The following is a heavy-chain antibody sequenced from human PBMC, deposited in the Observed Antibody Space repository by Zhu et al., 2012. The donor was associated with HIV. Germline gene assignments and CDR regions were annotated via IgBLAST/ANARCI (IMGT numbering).Heavy chain of an antibody. V-gene: IGHV4-59*01. D-gene: IGHD6-13*01. J-gene: IGHJ5*02. Sequence: QVQLQESGPGLVKPSETLSLTCTVSGGSISGYYWSWIRQPPGKGLEWIGYIYYSGNTNYNPSLRSRVTISVDTPRNQFSLKLRSIIAADTAVYYCARDRGDSSSWYGAGLIHGAHWFDPWGQGTLVTVSS. CDR2: IYYSGNT. CDR3: ARDRGDSSSWYGAGLIHGAHWFDP. CDR1: GGSISGYY.